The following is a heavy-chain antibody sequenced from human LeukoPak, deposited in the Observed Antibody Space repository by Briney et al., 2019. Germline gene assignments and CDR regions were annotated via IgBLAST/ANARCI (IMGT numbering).Heavy chain of an antibody. CDR1: GGTFSSYA. V-gene: IGHV1-69*05. CDR2: IIPIFGTA. D-gene: IGHD2-21*02. Sequence: SVKVSCKASGGTFSSYAISWVRQATGQGLEWMGGIIPIFGTANYAQKFQGRVTITTDESTSTAYMELSSLRSEDTAVYYCARGAEVRGWLTAPYYYYMDVWGKGTTVTVSS. J-gene: IGHJ6*03. CDR3: ARGAEVRGWLTAPYYYYMDV.